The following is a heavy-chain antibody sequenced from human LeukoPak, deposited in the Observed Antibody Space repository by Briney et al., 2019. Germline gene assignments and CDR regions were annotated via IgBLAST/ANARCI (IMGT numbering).Heavy chain of an antibody. CDR1: GGSISSYY. J-gene: IGHJ6*04. Sequence: SETLSLTCTVSGGSISSYYWSWIRQPPGKGLEWIGYIYHSGSTYYNPSLKSRVTISVDRSKNQFSLKLSSVTAADTAVYYCARDRIGMDVWGKGTTVTVSS. CDR3: ARDRIGMDV. D-gene: IGHD1-14*01. V-gene: IGHV4-59*12. CDR2: IYHSGST.